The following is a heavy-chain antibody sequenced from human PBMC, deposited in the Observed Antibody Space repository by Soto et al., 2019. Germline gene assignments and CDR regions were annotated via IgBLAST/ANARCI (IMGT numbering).Heavy chain of an antibody. CDR2: ISGYNGNT. V-gene: IGHV1-18*04. CDR1: GYTFTTYG. J-gene: IGHJ6*02. Sequence: QGQLVQSGAEVKKPGASVKVSCKTSGYTFTTYGISWVRQAPGQGLEWMGWISGYNGNTDYAQEVQGRVTLTIDTSTSSAYMELRSLRSDDTAVYYCARGTTSPTYYYYGMDIWGQGTTVTVSS. CDR3: ARGTTSPTYYYYGMDI. D-gene: IGHD2-2*01.